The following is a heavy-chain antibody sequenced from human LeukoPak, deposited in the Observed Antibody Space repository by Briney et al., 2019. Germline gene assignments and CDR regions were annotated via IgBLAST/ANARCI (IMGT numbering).Heavy chain of an antibody. CDR2: ISYDGSNK. Sequence: PGGSLRLSYAASGFTFSSYAMHWVRQAPGKGLEWVAVISYDGSNKYYADSVKGRFTISRDNSKNTLYLQMNSLRAEDTAVYYCARDHQMGGGYSYSYYYGMDVWGQGTTVTVSS. V-gene: IGHV3-30-3*01. D-gene: IGHD5-18*01. CDR1: GFTFSSYA. J-gene: IGHJ6*02. CDR3: ARDHQMGGGYSYSYYYGMDV.